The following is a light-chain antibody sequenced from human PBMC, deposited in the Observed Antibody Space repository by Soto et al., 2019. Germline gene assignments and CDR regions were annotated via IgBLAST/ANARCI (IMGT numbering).Light chain of an antibody. CDR1: SSDVGGYNY. Sequence: QSALTQPASVSGSPGQSITISCTGTSSDVGGYNYVSWYQQHPAKAPKLMIFEVSNRPSGVSNRFSGSRSGNTASLTISGLQAEDEADYYCCSYAGTSTYVFGTGTKLTVL. CDR3: CSYAGTSTYV. J-gene: IGLJ1*01. V-gene: IGLV2-23*02. CDR2: EVS.